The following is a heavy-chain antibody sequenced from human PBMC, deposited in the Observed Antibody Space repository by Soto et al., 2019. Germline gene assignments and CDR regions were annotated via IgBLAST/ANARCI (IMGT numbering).Heavy chain of an antibody. V-gene: IGHV4-38-2*01. CDR1: GYCIGSGYY. J-gene: IGHJ4*02. CDR2: IYHTGFT. Sequence: SETLSLTCAVSGYCIGSGYYWGWIRQPPGKGLEWIGGIYHTGFTSYNPSLESRVSVSVDTSKNQFSLKVSGVSAADTAVYYCATSQKGYNWNYFDHWGQGALVTVSS. D-gene: IGHD1-20*01. CDR3: ATSQKGYNWNYFDH.